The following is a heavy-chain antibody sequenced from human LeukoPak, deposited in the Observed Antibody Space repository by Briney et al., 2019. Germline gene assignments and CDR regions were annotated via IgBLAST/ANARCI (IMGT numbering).Heavy chain of an antibody. CDR1: GFTFSRYV. CDR3: ARGNLIMAATIEDY. V-gene: IGHV3-30-3*01. Sequence: PGGSLRLSCAASGFTFSRYVMHWVRQAPGKGLEWVSVISSEGSMKDYADSVKGRFTVSRDNSRNTLYLQMSSLRADDTGLYYCARGNLIMAATIEDYWGQGTLVTVSS. J-gene: IGHJ4*02. CDR2: ISSEGSMK. D-gene: IGHD5-12*01.